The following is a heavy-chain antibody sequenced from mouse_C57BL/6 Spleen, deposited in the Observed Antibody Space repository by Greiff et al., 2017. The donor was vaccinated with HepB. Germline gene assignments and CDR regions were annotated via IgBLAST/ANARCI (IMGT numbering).Heavy chain of an antibody. CDR2: IYPSDSET. J-gene: IGHJ3*01. Sequence: VQLQQPGAGLVRPGSSLKLSCKASGYTFTSYWMDWVKQRPGEGLEWIGNIYPSDSETHYNQKFKDKATMTVDKSSSTVYMQLSRLTSEDSAVYYCARRADDYGFAYWGQGTLVTVSA. CDR3: ARRADDYGFAY. D-gene: IGHD2-4*01. CDR1: GYTFTSYW. V-gene: IGHV1-61*01.